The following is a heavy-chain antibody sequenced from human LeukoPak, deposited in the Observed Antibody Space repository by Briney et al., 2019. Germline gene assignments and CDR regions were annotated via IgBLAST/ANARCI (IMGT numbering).Heavy chain of an antibody. CDR3: ARGKTSQNIVTRKTYNWFDP. Sequence: GGSPRLSCAASEFTFSSYNMNWVRQAPGKGLEWVSSISSSNYIYYADSVKGRFTISRDNAKNSLYLQMKSLRVEDTAVYYCARGKTSQNIVTRKTYNWFDPWGQGTLATVSS. J-gene: IGHJ5*02. CDR1: EFTFSSYN. CDR2: ISSSNYI. D-gene: IGHD2/OR15-2a*01. V-gene: IGHV3-21*01.